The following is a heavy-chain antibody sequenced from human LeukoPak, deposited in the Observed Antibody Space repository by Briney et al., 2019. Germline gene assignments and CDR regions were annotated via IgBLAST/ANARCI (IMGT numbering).Heavy chain of an antibody. V-gene: IGHV4-4*02. CDR3: GKTDIYFNPIDY. CDR2: LHRDGRT. CDR1: GVSISSSEW. J-gene: IGHJ4*02. Sequence: SETLSLTCAVSGVSISSSEWWILVRQPPGQGLEWIGELHRDGRTRYNPSLKSRVTMSIDYSKNQFSLKVSSVTAADTAIYYCGKTDIYFNPIDYWGPGSLVTVSS. D-gene: IGHD3-9*01.